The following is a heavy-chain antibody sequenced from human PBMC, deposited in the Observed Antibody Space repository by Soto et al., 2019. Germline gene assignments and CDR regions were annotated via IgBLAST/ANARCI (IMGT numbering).Heavy chain of an antibody. CDR2: ISSSSSTI. CDR3: ASQYCGGNCSPDY. V-gene: IGHV3-48*01. J-gene: IGHJ4*02. Sequence: EVHLVESGGGLVQPGGSLRLSCAASGFTFSSYSMNWVRQAPGKGLEWDSYISSSSSTIYYADSVKGRFTISRDNAKKSLYLQMNSLRAEDTAVYYCASQYCGGNCSPDYWGQGTLVTVSS. CDR1: GFTFSSYS. D-gene: IGHD2-21*02.